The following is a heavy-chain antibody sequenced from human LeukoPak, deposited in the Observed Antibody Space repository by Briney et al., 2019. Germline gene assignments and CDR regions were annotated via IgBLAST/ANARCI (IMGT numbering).Heavy chain of an antibody. D-gene: IGHD1-26*01. J-gene: IGHJ3*01. CDR2: ISDDGYST. Sequence: GGSLRHSCAASGFTFANYAMSWVRQTPGKGLDWVSTISDDGYSTYYADSMKGRFTISRDNSKNTLWLQMNRLRAEDTAIFYCAKALIGGTYSAFDVWGQGTMVTVSS. CDR3: AKALIGGTYSAFDV. V-gene: IGHV3-23*01. CDR1: GFTFANYA.